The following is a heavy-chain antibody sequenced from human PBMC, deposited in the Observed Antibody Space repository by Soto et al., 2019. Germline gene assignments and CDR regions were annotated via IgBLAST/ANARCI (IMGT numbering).Heavy chain of an antibody. CDR2: ISYDGSNK. Sequence: GGSLRLSCAASGFTFSSYGMHWVRQAPGKGLEWVAVISYDGSNKYYADSVKGRFTISRDNSKNTLYLQMNSLRAEDTAVYYCAKERSDYYYDSSGSYGMDVWGQGTTVTVSS. V-gene: IGHV3-30*18. CDR1: GFTFSSYG. D-gene: IGHD3-22*01. CDR3: AKERSDYYYDSSGSYGMDV. J-gene: IGHJ6*02.